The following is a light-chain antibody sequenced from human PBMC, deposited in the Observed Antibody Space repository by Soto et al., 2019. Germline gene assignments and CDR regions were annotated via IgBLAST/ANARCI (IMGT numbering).Light chain of an antibody. CDR1: QSLNIN. CDR2: GAS. Sequence: EIVLTQSPATLSVSPGERATLSCRASQSLNINLAWYQQTPGQAPRLLIYGASTRATGIPARFSGSGSGTEFTLTITSLQSEDFAVYYCQQYNNWPRTFGPGTKVDIK. V-gene: IGKV3D-15*01. CDR3: QQYNNWPRT. J-gene: IGKJ3*01.